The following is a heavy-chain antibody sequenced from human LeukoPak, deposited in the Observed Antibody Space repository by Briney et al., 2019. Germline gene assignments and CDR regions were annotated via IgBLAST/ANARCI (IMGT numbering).Heavy chain of an antibody. CDR2: INSDGTTT. CDR1: GFTFSSYW. V-gene: IGHV3-74*01. Sequence: GGSLRLSCAASGFTFSSYWMHWVRQAPGKGLVWVSRINSDGTTTDYADSVKGRFTISRDNAKNTLYLQMNSLRAEDTAVYYCAIFQAVVVDPWGQETLVTVSS. J-gene: IGHJ5*02. CDR3: AIFQAVVVDP. D-gene: IGHD2-21*01.